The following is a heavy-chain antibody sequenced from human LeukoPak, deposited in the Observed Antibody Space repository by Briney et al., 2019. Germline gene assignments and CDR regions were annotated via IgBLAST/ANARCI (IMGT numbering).Heavy chain of an antibody. CDR2: ISNDGTST. V-gene: IGHV3-74*01. Sequence: GGSLRLPCAVSGFSFSNYWMHWVRQVPGKGLVWVSRISNDGTSTRHADSVKGRFTISRDNAKNTLYLQMNSLRAEDTAVYYCARDRGVTLFYYGLDVWGQGTTVTVSS. J-gene: IGHJ6*02. CDR1: GFSFSNYW. D-gene: IGHD2-21*02. CDR3: ARDRGVTLFYYGLDV.